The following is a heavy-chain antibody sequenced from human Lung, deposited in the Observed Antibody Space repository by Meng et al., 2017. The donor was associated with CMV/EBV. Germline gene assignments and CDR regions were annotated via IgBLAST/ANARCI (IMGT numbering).Heavy chain of an antibody. CDR2: VVPLFGTA. D-gene: IGHD6-13*01. V-gene: IGHV1-69*13. J-gene: IGHJ4*02. CDR3: ARDVPRAGGAGSQFAV. CDR1: GNVFSTFA. Sequence: SVKVSXKTSGNVFSTFAVSWLRQAPGQGLEWMGGVVPLFGTANYAQKFQGRVTITADASTTTAYMELRSLKSEDTAIYFCARDVPRAGGAGSQFAVWGQGTXVNVSS.